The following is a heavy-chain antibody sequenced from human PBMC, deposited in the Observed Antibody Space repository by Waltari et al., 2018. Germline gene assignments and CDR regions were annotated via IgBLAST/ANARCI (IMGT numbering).Heavy chain of an antibody. V-gene: IGHV3-48*01. Sequence: VRLVESGGDLVQPGGSLRLSCATSGFPFTNYNMNWVRQAPGKGLEWISYISGDGNTIYYADSVKGRFTVSRDNARDSLYLHLNSLRADDTALYFCARVWGRGYLDYWGQGTLVTVSS. CDR3: ARVWGRGYLDY. CDR2: ISGDGNTI. CDR1: GFPFTNYN. D-gene: IGHD3-16*01. J-gene: IGHJ4*02.